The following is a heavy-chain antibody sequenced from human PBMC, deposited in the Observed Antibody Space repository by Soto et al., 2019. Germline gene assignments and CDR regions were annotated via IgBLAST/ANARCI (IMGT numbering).Heavy chain of an antibody. CDR2: IYYSGST. V-gene: IGHV4-30-4*01. CDR3: ARVVADYALIDY. D-gene: IGHD4-17*01. CDR1: GGSISSGDYY. J-gene: IGHJ4*02. Sequence: QVQLQESGPGLVKPSQTLSLTCTVSGGSISSGDYYWSWIRQPPGKGLEWIGYIYYSGSTYYNPSLKSGVTISGDTSKNQFSPKLSSVTAADTAVYYCARVVADYALIDYWGQGTLVTVSS.